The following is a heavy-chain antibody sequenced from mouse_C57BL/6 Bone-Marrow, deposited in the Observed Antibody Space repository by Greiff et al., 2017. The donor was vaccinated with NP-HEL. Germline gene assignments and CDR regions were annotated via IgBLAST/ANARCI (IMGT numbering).Heavy chain of an antibody. V-gene: IGHV14-4*01. J-gene: IGHJ1*03. CDR3: TRYYGSSPWYFDV. CDR2: IDPENGDT. CDR1: GFNIKDDY. D-gene: IGHD1-1*01. Sequence: EVQLQHSGAELVRPGASVKLSCTASGFNIKDDYMHWVKQRPEQGLEWIGWIDPENGDTEYASKFQGKATITADTSSNTAYLQLSSLTSEDTAVYYCTRYYGSSPWYFDVWGTGTTVTVSS.